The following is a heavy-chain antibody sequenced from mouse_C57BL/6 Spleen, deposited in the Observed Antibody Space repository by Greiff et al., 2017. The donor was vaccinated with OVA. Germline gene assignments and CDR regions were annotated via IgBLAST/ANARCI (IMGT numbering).Heavy chain of an antibody. CDR2: IYPGDGDT. D-gene: IGHD1-1*02. V-gene: IGHV1-82*01. CDR1: GYEFSSSW. Sequence: QVQLQQSGPELVKPGASVKISCKASGYEFSSSWMNWVKQRPGKGLEWIGRIYPGDGDTNYNGKFKGKATLTADKSSSTAYMQLSSLTSEDSAVYFCARWWFDYWGQGTTRTVSS. J-gene: IGHJ2*01. CDR3: ARWWFDY.